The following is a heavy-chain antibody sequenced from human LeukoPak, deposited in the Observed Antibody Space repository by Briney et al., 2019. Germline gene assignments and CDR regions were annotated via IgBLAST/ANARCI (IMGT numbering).Heavy chain of an antibody. Sequence: GRSLRLSCVASGFTFDDYAMHCVRQAPGEGLEWVSGIRWNSGSIGYADPVKGRFTISRDNAKNSLYLQMNSLRAEDRALYYCAKDRGDLYYYYYRMDVWAQGTTVTVSS. J-gene: IGHJ6*02. V-gene: IGHV3-9*01. D-gene: IGHD2-21*02. CDR1: GFTFDDYA. CDR3: AKDRGDLYYYYYRMDV. CDR2: IRWNSGSI.